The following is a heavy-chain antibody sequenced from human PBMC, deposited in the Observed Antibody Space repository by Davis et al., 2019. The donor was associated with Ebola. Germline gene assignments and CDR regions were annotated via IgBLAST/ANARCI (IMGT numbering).Heavy chain of an antibody. Sequence: ASVKVSCKTSGYTFTEYPIQWVRQVPGQRLEWMGYINVGNGNTKSAQMFQGRVTISRDASASTVYMELSNLTSEDTAVYYCARDRHWGHLDYWGQGTLVTVSS. V-gene: IGHV1-3*01. CDR2: INVGNGNT. CDR3: ARDRHWGHLDY. CDR1: GYTFTEYP. J-gene: IGHJ4*02. D-gene: IGHD7-27*01.